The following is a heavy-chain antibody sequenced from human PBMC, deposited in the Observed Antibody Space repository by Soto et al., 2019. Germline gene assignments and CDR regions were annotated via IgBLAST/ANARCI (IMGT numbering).Heavy chain of an antibody. J-gene: IGHJ4*02. CDR2: IYHSGST. Sequence: SETLSLTCTVSAGSISSGGYSWSWFRQPPGNGLEWIGYIYHSGSTYYNPSLKSRVTISLDRSKNHFSLKLSSVSAADTAVYYCARAQWLVLDYWVQRTLVTVSS. D-gene: IGHD6-19*01. CDR3: ARAQWLVLDY. CDR1: AGSISSGGYS. V-gene: IGHV4-30-2*01.